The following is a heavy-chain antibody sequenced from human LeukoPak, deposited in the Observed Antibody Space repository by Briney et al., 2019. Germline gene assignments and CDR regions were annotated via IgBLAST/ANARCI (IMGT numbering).Heavy chain of an antibody. D-gene: IGHD2-2*01. Sequence: GGSLRLSCAASGFTFSDYYMSWIRQAPGKGLEWVSYISSSGSTIYYADSVKGRFTISRDNSKNTLYLQMNSLRADDTAVYYCARDEPLGYCSSTSCSGYMDVWGKGTTVTVSS. CDR2: ISSSGSTI. CDR3: ARDEPLGYCSSTSCSGYMDV. J-gene: IGHJ6*03. CDR1: GFTFSDYY. V-gene: IGHV3-11*04.